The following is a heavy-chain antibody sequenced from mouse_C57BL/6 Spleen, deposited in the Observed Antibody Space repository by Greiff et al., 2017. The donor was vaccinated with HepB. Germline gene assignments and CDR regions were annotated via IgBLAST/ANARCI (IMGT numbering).Heavy chain of an antibody. Sequence: VQLQQPGAELVKPGASVKLSRKASGYTFTSYWMHWVKQRPGQGLEWIGMIHPNSGSTNYNEKFKSKATLTVDKSSSTAYMQLSSLTSEDSAVYYCARYDGYSAWFAYWGQGTLVTVSA. J-gene: IGHJ3*01. CDR1: GYTFTSYW. D-gene: IGHD2-3*01. V-gene: IGHV1-64*01. CDR2: IHPNSGST. CDR3: ARYDGYSAWFAY.